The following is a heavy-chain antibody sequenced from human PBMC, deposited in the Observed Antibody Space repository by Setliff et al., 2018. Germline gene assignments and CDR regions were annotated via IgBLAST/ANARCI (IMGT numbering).Heavy chain of an antibody. Sequence: GGSLRLSCAASGFTLSDSAMHWVRQASGKGLEWVGRIRSRSSNYAPAYGASVKGRFTISRDDSKNTAYLQMSSLKTEDTAVYYCARGGGNSVYWGQGTLVTVSS. CDR2: IRSRSSNYAP. V-gene: IGHV3-73*01. CDR3: ARGGGNSVY. D-gene: IGHD2-21*02. CDR1: GFTLSDSA. J-gene: IGHJ4*02.